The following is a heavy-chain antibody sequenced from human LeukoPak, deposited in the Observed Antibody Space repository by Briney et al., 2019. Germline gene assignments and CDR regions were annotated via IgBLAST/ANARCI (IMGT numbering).Heavy chain of an antibody. CDR2: ISSSSSYI. CDR3: ARVKGYSYAESDY. J-gene: IGHJ4*02. Sequence: WSLRLSCAASGFTSSSDSMNWVRQAPGKGLEWVSSISSSSSYIYYADSVKGRFTISGDNAKKSLYLQRNSLRAEDTAVYYCARVKGYSYAESDYWGQGTLVTVSS. CDR1: GFTSSSDS. D-gene: IGHD5-18*01. V-gene: IGHV3-21*01.